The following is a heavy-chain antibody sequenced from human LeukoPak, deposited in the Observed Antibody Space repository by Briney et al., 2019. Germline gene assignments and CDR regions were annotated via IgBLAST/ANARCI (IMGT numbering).Heavy chain of an antibody. J-gene: IGHJ4*02. CDR2: ISGDGGSI. Sequence: GGSLRLSCAASGFIFDDYGMSWVRQAPGKGLEWVSLISGDGGSIYYADSVKGRFTISRDNSKNSLYLQMNSLRTEDTALYYCAKEDYSSSWYALDYWGQGTLVTVSS. V-gene: IGHV3-43*02. CDR3: AKEDYSSSWYALDY. D-gene: IGHD6-13*01. CDR1: GFIFDDYG.